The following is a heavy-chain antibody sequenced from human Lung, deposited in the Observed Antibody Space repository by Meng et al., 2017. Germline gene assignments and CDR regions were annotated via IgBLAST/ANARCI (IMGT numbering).Heavy chain of an antibody. Sequence: QVQLQQWGAGLLKPSETLSLTCCVSGGSFSDYYWSWIRQPPGKGLEWIGEINHSGSTNYNPSLESRATISVDTSQNNLSLKLSSVTAADSAVYYCARGPTTMAHDFDYWGQGTLVTVFS. V-gene: IGHV4-34*01. J-gene: IGHJ4*02. CDR2: INHSGST. CDR1: GGSFSDYY. D-gene: IGHD4-11*01. CDR3: ARGPTTMAHDFDY.